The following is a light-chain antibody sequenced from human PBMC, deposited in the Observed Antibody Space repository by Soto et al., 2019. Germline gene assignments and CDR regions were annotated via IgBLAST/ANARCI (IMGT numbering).Light chain of an antibody. CDR3: QQYGRPPFT. J-gene: IGKJ4*01. CDR1: QTISSSF. V-gene: IGKV3-20*01. Sequence: EIVLTQSPGTLSVSPGERATLSCRASQTISSSFFAWFQQKPGQSPRLLIYGASSRPTCIPDRFSGGASGTYFTLAISILEPEDFVLYYCQQYGRPPFTFGGGTKVEIK. CDR2: GAS.